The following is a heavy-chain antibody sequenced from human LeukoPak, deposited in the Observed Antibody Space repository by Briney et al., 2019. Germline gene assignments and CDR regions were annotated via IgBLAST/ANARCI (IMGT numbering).Heavy chain of an antibody. CDR3: ARVPCSGGSCYSYYYMDV. V-gene: IGHV4-59*11. D-gene: IGHD2-15*01. J-gene: IGHJ6*03. CDR2: IYYRGSA. CDR1: GGSISSHY. Sequence: KASETLSLTCTVSGGSISSHYWSWIRQPPGKGLEWIAYIYYRGSANYNPSLRSRVTISVDTSKNQFSLKLSSVTAADTAVYYCARVPCSGGSCYSYYYMDVWGKGTTVTVSS.